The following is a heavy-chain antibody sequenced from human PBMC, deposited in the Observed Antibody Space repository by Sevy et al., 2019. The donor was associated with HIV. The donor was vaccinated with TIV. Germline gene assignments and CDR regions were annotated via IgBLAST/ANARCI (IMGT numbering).Heavy chain of an antibody. J-gene: IGHJ3*02. CDR2: VYYTGGT. CDR1: GGFINSDH. V-gene: IGHV4-59*08. CDR3: ARRNDFDI. Sequence: PETLSLTCTVSGGFINSDHWNWIRQPPGKGLEWIGYVYYTGGTNYNPSLKNRVTISVDRTKNQFSLKLTSVTAADTAVYYCARRNDFDIWGQGTMVTVSS.